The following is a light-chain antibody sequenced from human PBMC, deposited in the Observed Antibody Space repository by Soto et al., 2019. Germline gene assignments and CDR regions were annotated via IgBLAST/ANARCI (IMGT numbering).Light chain of an antibody. J-gene: IGLJ1*01. V-gene: IGLV2-8*01. CDR3: SSFAGSNTYV. CDR2: EAS. Sequence: QAVLTQPPSGSGSPGQSVTISCTGTSSDVGKYNYVSWYQQHPGKAPKLMIYEASKRPSGVPDRFSGSKSANTASLTVSGLQAEDEADYFCSSFAGSNTYVFGTGTKVTVL. CDR1: SSDVGKYNY.